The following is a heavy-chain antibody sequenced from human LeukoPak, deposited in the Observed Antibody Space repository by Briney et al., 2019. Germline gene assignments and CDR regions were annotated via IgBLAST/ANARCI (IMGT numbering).Heavy chain of an antibody. CDR3: ARAPTPYYYDSSGYYPLDY. CDR1: GYTFTGCY. CDR2: INPNSGGT. J-gene: IGHJ4*02. D-gene: IGHD3-22*01. Sequence: ASVKVSCKASGYTFTGCYMHWVRQAPGQGLEWMGWINPNSGGTNYAQKFQGRVTMTRDTSISTAYMELSRLRSDDTAVYYCARAPTPYYYDSSGYYPLDYWGQGTLVTVSS. V-gene: IGHV1-2*02.